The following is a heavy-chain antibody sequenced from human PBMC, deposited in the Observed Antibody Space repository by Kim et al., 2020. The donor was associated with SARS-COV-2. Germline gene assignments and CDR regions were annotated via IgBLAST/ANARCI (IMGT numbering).Heavy chain of an antibody. CDR1: GGPFSGYY. CDR3: ARHMRRAFVI. J-gene: IGHJ3*02. Sequence: SETLSLTCDVSGGPFSGYYWTWIRQTPGGGLQWIGEALDSGITKYNPSLKSRLTISVDTSKNLVSLKLSSVTAADTATYYCARHMRRAFVIWGQGTMVTVSS. V-gene: IGHV4-34*12. CDR2: ALDSGIT. D-gene: IGHD2-2*01.